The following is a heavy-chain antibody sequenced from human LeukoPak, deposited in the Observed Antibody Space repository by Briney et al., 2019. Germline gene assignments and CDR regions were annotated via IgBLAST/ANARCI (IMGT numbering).Heavy chain of an antibody. D-gene: IGHD6-6*01. CDR1: GFTFSSYA. CDR2: ISYDGSNK. V-gene: IGHV3-30-3*01. CDR3: ATDRSSIAVRPH. Sequence: GGSLRLSCAASGFTFSSYAMHWVRQAPGKGLEWVAVISYDGSNKYYADSVKGRFTISRDNAKNTLYLQMNSLRAEDTAVYYCATDRSSIAVRPHWGQGTLVTVSS. J-gene: IGHJ4*02.